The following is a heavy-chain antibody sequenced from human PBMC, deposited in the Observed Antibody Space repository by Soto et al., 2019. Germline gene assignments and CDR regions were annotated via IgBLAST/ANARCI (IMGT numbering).Heavy chain of an antibody. D-gene: IGHD2-8*01. V-gene: IGHV4-30-2*06. J-gene: IGHJ6*02. CDR3: ARGLEYVYGMDV. CDR2: IYESGSA. Sequence: QLRLQESGSGLMKPSQTLSLTCAVSGGSISSGGHSWSWIRQSPGKGLEWIGFIYESGSAYYNPSPKGRVHISGDRSKNQISLRLTCVTAADTAVYYCARGLEYVYGMDVWGPGATVTVSS. CDR1: GGSISSGGHS.